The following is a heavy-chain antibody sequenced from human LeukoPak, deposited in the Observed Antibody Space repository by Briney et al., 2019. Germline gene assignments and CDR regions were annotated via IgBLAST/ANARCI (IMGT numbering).Heavy chain of an antibody. V-gene: IGHV3-23*01. CDR2: ISGSGGST. CDR1: GFTFSSYA. Sequence: PGGSLRLSCAASGFTFSSYAMSWVRQAPGKGLEWVSAISGSGGSTYYADSVKGRFTISRDNSQNTLYLQMNSLRAEDTAVYYCAKGPLEWLLLGAFDIWGQGTMVTVSS. D-gene: IGHD3-3*01. CDR3: AKGPLEWLLLGAFDI. J-gene: IGHJ3*02.